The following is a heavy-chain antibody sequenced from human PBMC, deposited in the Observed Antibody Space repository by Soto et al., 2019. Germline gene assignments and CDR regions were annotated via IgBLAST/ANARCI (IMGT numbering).Heavy chain of an antibody. CDR2: ISAFNGNT. J-gene: IGHJ4*02. Sequence: ASVKVSCKASGYTFTSYGISWVRQAPGQGLEWMGWISAFNGNTYYAQKLQGRVTMTTDTSTSTAYMELRSLRSDDTAVYYCASGWFGEFVYYFDFWGQGTLVTVS. CDR3: ASGWFGEFVYYFDF. D-gene: IGHD3-10*01. CDR1: GYTFTSYG. V-gene: IGHV1-18*01.